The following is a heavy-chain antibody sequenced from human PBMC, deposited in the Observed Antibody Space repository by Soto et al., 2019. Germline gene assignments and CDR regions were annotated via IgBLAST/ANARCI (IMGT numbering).Heavy chain of an antibody. V-gene: IGHV1-2*02. CDR2: INPNSGGA. CDR3: ARDSILTGYSPYNWFDP. D-gene: IGHD3-9*01. CDR1: GYTFTGYY. J-gene: IGHJ5*02. Sequence: LVKVSCKASGYTFTGYYMHCVRQAPVQGLEWMGWINPNSGGANYAQKFQGRVTMTRDTSISTAYMELSRLRSDDTAVYYCARDSILTGYSPYNWFDPWGQGTLVTVSS.